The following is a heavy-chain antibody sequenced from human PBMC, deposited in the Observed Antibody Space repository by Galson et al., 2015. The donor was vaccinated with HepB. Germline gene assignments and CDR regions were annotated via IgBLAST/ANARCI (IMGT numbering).Heavy chain of an antibody. V-gene: IGHV5-10-1*01. D-gene: IGHD1-26*01. Sequence: GHVTISADKSISTAYLQWSSLKASDTAMYYCARHRLLGTFDIWGQGTMVTVSS. CDR3: ARHRLLGTFDI. J-gene: IGHJ3*02.